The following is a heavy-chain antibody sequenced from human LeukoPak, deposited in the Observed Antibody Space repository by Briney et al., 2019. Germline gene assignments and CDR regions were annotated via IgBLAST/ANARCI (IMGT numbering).Heavy chain of an antibody. J-gene: IGHJ4*02. CDR2: IYPVDSDT. CDR1: GYSFTSYS. CDR3: ARHGHIAAAGDY. D-gene: IGHD6-13*01. Sequence: RGESLKISCKGSGYSFTSYSIGWVRQMPGKGLEWMGIIYPVDSDTRYSPSFQGQVTISADKSINTAYLQWSSLKASDTAMYYCARHGHIAAAGDYWGEGALVTVSS. V-gene: IGHV5-51*01.